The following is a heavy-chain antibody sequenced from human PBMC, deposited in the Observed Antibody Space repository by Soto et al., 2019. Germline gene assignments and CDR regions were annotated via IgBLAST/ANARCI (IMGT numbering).Heavy chain of an antibody. J-gene: IGHJ6*02. CDR2: IIPIFGTA. CDR3: ARDRRYMCTGYYYYGMDV. CDR1: GGTFSSYA. V-gene: IGHV1-69*01. D-gene: IGHD3-10*02. Sequence: QVQLVQSGAEVKKPGSSVKVSCKASGGTFSSYAISWVRQAPGQGLEWMGGIIPIFGTANYAQKFQGRVTITADESTSTAYMELSSLRSEDTAVYYCARDRRYMCTGYYYYGMDVWGQGTTVTVSS.